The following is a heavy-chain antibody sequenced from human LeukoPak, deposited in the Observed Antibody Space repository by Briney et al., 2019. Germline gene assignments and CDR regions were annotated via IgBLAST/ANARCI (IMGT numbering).Heavy chain of an antibody. J-gene: IGHJ6*03. CDR1: GFTFSSYW. CDR2: IYSGGST. Sequence: HTGGSLRLSCAASGFTFSSYWMNWVRQAPGKGLEWVSIIYSGGSTFYADSVKGRFTISRDNSKNTQYLQMNSLRAEDTAVYYCAREKEGYCSRTSCYLDYYYYYMDVWGKGTTVAISS. V-gene: IGHV3-66*01. D-gene: IGHD2-2*01. CDR3: AREKEGYCSRTSCYLDYYYYYMDV.